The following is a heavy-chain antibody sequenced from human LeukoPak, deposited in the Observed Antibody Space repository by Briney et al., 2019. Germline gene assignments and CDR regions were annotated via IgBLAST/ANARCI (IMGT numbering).Heavy chain of an antibody. D-gene: IGHD3-10*02. CDR2: INHSGST. CDR1: GESFTDYY. Sequence: SETLSLTCAVYGESFTDYYWNWIRQSPGKGLEWIGDINHSGSTNCNPSLKSRVTISKDTSKKQFSLKLSSVTAADTAVYSCARGTLVRGISYWGQGALVTVSS. V-gene: IGHV4-34*01. CDR3: ARGTLVRGISY. J-gene: IGHJ4*02.